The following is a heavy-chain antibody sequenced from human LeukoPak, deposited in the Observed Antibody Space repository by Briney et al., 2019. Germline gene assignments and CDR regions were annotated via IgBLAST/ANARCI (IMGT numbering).Heavy chain of an antibody. CDR1: GYSVSSGYY. V-gene: IGHV4-38-2*02. CDR3: ARDGRYYDSSGYIRGFDY. Sequence: KTSETLSLTCTVSGYSVSSGYYWGWIRQSPGKGLEWIGRIYTSGSTNYNPSLKSRVTISVDKSKNQFSLKLSSVTAADTAVYYCARDGRYYDSSGYIRGFDYWGQGTLVTVSS. CDR2: IYTSGST. D-gene: IGHD3-22*01. J-gene: IGHJ4*02.